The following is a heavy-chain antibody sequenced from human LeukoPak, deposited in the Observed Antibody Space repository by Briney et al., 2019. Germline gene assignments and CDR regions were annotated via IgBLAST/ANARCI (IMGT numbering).Heavy chain of an antibody. Sequence: GGSLRLSCAASGFTFSSYSVNWVRQAPGKGLEWVSSISSSSSYIYYADSVKGRFTISRDNAKNSLYPQMNSLRAEDTAVYYCARDPGDIVVVPAATGWFDPWGQGTLVTVSS. CDR2: ISSSSSYI. V-gene: IGHV3-21*01. D-gene: IGHD2-2*01. CDR1: GFTFSSYS. J-gene: IGHJ5*02. CDR3: ARDPGDIVVVPAATGWFDP.